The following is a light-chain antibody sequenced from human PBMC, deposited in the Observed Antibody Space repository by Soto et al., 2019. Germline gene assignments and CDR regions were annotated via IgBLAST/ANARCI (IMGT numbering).Light chain of an antibody. CDR3: QQYGSTPWT. CDR1: QSVSGRY. J-gene: IGKJ1*01. V-gene: IGKV3-20*01. CDR2: GAS. Sequence: EIVLTQSPGTLSLSPGDRATLSCRASQSVSGRYLAWYQQKPGQAPRPLIYGASSRASGIPDRFSGSGSGTDFTLTISRLEPEDFAVYYCQQYGSTPWTFGQGTKVEIK.